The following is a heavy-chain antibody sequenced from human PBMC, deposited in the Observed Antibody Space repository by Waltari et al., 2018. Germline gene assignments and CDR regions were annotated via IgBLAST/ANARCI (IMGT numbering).Heavy chain of an antibody. CDR1: GFTFGSYE. CDR2: ISRSASTI. D-gene: IGHD2-15*01. CDR3: ASLLGYCSGGNC. J-gene: IGHJ4*02. V-gene: IGHV3-48*03. Sequence: EVQLVESGGGLVQPGGSLRLSCAASGFTFGSYEMNWVRQAPGKGLEWVSYISRSASTIYYADSVKGRFTISRDNAKNSLYLQMNSLRAEDTAVYYCASLLGYCSGGNCGGQGTLVTVSS.